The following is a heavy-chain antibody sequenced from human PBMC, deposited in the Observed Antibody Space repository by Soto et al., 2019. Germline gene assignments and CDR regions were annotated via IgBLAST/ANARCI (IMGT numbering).Heavy chain of an antibody. CDR1: GSTFTGYY. CDR2: INPNSGGT. D-gene: IGHD6-13*01. CDR3: ARDPRQLHPYNRFDP. J-gene: IGHJ5*02. V-gene: IGHV1-2*02. Sequence: ASVKVSCKASGSTFTGYYMHWVRQATGQGLEWMGWINPNSGGTNYAQKFQGRVTMTRDTSISTAYMELSRLRSDDTAVYYCARDPRQLHPYNRFDPWGQGTLVTVSS.